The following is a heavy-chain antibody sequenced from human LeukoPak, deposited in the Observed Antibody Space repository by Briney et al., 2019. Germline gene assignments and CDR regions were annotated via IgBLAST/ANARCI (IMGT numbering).Heavy chain of an antibody. V-gene: IGHV3-53*01. J-gene: IGHJ4*02. CDR3: ARLTNYDFWSAFLDY. D-gene: IGHD3-3*01. Sequence: PGGSLRLSCAASGFTFSSYSMNWVRQAPGKGLEWVSVIYSGGSTYYADSVKGRFTISRDNSKNTLYLQMNSLRAEDTAVYYCARLTNYDFWSAFLDYWGQGTLVTVSS. CDR2: IYSGGST. CDR1: GFTFSSYS.